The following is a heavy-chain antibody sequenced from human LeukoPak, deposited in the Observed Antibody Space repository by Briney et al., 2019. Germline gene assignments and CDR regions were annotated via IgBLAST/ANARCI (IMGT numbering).Heavy chain of an antibody. CDR1: GGSISSGDYY. V-gene: IGHV4-30-4*01. Sequence: SQTLSLTCTVSGGSISSGDYYWSWIRQPPGKGLEWIGYIYYSGSTYYNPSLKSRVTISVDTSKSQFSLKLSSVTAADTAVYYCARMGIAAAADYYGMDVWGKGTTVTVSS. CDR3: ARMGIAAAADYYGMDV. CDR2: IYYSGST. J-gene: IGHJ6*04. D-gene: IGHD6-13*01.